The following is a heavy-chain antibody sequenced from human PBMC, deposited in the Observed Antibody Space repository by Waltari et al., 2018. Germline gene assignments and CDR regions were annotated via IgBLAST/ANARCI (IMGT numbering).Heavy chain of an antibody. CDR3: ARGQYSSGRVGYGMDV. Sequence: QLQLQESGPGLVKPSETLSLTCTVSGGSISSSSYYWGWIRQPPGKGLEWIGSIYYSGSTYYNPSLKSRVTISVDTSKNQFSLKLSSVTAADTAVYYCARGQYSSGRVGYGMDVWGQGTTVTVSS. CDR2: IYYSGST. V-gene: IGHV4-39*07. CDR1: GGSISSSSYY. J-gene: IGHJ6*02. D-gene: IGHD6-19*01.